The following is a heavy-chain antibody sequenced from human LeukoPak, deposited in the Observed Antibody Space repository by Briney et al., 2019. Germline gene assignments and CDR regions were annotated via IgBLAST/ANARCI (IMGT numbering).Heavy chain of an antibody. J-gene: IGHJ6*02. CDR1: GGTFISYA. Sequence: ASVKVSCKASGGTFISYAISWVRQAPGQGLEWMGGIIPIFGTANYAQKFQGRVTITADESTSTAYMELSSLRSEDTAVYYCARGWYYYDSSGHPGGMDVWGQGTTVTVSS. CDR3: ARGWYYYDSSGHPGGMDV. CDR2: IIPIFGTA. D-gene: IGHD3-22*01. V-gene: IGHV1-69*13.